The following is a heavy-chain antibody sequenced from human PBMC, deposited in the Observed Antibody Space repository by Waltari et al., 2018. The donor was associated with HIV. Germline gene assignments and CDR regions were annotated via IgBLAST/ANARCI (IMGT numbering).Heavy chain of an antibody. J-gene: IGHJ2*01. CDR1: GGSIIRSSSY. CDR2: IYYSGST. V-gene: IGHV4-39*01. Sequence: QLQLQEAGPGLVKPSDTLSLTCTVPGGSIIRSSSYWAGVRQPQGKGLEWIGSIYYSGSTYYNPSLKSRVTISVDTSKNQFSLKLSSVTAADTAVYYCARVQTGVDTAMVNRYFDLWGRGTLVTVSS. D-gene: IGHD5-18*01. CDR3: ARVQTGVDTAMVNRYFDL.